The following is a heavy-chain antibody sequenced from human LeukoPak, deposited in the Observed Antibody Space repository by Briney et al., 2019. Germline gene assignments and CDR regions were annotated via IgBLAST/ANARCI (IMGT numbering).Heavy chain of an antibody. CDR2: INHSGST. CDR1: GGSFSGYY. V-gene: IGHV4-34*01. J-gene: IGHJ4*02. D-gene: IGHD3-10*01. Sequence: SETLSLTCAVYGGSFSGYYWSWIRQPPGKGLEWIGEINHSGSTNYNPSLKSRVTISVDTSKNQFSLKLSSVTAADTAVYYCARQYSLGYYYGSGSYRFDYWGQGTLVTVSS. CDR3: ARQYSLGYYYGSGSYRFDY.